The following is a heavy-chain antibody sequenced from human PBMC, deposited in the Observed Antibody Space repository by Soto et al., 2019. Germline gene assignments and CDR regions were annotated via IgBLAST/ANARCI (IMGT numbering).Heavy chain of an antibody. CDR1: GFTFSSYA. CDR2: ISYDGSNK. V-gene: IGHV3-30-3*01. D-gene: IGHD2-15*01. J-gene: IGHJ6*02. CDR3: AREGGYCSGGSCSLYYYYGMDV. Sequence: GGSLRLSCAASGFTFSSYAMHWVRQAPGKGLEWVAVISYDGSNKYYADSVKGRFTISRDNSKNTLYLQMNSLRAEDTAVYYCAREGGYCSGGSCSLYYYYGMDVWGQGTTVTVSS.